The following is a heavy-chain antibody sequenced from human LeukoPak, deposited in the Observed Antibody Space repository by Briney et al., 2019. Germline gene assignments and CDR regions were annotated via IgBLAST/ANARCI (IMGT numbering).Heavy chain of an antibody. D-gene: IGHD6-13*01. V-gene: IGHV3-33*01. CDR2: IWYDGSNK. CDR3: ARAIKGIAAAGKDY. CDR1: GFTFSSYG. Sequence: GRSLRLSCAASGFTFSSYGMHWVRQAPGKGLEWVAVIWYDGSNKYYADSVKGRFTTSRDNSKNTLYLQMNSLRAEDTAVYYCARAIKGIAAAGKDYWGQGTLVTVSS. J-gene: IGHJ4*02.